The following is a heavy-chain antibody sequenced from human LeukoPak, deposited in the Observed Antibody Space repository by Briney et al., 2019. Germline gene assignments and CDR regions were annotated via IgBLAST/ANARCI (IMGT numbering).Heavy chain of an antibody. D-gene: IGHD5-18*01. CDR1: GGSINTYY. J-gene: IGHJ4*02. CDR2: ISYSGST. Sequence: PSETLSLTCTVSGGSINTYYWSWLRQPPGKGLEWIAYISYSGSTDYNPSLKSRITISVHTSKNQFSLKLSSVTAADTAVYYCARHDHRYSSGRFDYWGQGTLVTVSS. V-gene: IGHV4-59*01. CDR3: ARHDHRYSSGRFDY.